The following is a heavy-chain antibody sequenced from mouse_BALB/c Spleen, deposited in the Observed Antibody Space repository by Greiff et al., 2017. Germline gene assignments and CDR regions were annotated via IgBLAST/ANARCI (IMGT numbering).Heavy chain of an antibody. CDR2: ISYDGSN. J-gene: IGHJ3*01. CDR3: ARDGLRRPFAY. Sequence: EVQLVESGPGLVKPSQSLSLTCSVTGYSITSGYYWNWIRQFPGNKLEWMGYISYDGSNNYNPSLKNRISITRDTSKNQFFLKLNSVTTEDTATYYCARDGLRRPFAYWGQGTLVTVSA. CDR1: GYSITSGYY. D-gene: IGHD2-4*01. V-gene: IGHV3-6*02.